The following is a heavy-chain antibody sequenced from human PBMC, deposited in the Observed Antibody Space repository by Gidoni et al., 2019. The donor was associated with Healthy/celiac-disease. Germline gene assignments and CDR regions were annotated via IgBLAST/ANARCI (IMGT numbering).Heavy chain of an antibody. CDR3: AVVQGVINDY. Sequence: QVQLVESGGGVVQPGRSLSLSCAASGFTFSSYAMHWVRQAPGKGLEWVAVISYDGSNKYYADSVKGRFTISRDNSKNTLYLQMNSLRAEDTAVYYCAVVQGVINDYWGQGTLVTVSS. CDR2: ISYDGSNK. J-gene: IGHJ4*02. V-gene: IGHV3-30-3*01. D-gene: IGHD3-10*01. CDR1: GFTFSSYA.